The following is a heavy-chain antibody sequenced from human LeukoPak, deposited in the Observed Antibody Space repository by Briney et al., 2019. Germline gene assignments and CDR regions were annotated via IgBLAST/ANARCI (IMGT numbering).Heavy chain of an antibody. CDR3: ARDCSGGSCYDGVDY. J-gene: IGHJ4*02. D-gene: IGHD2-15*01. CDR1: GYTFINYG. V-gene: IGHV1-18*01. CDR2: ISGYNGNI. Sequence: GASVKVSCKASGYTFINYGISWVRQAPGQGLEWMGWISGYNGNIKYAQKVQGRVTMTTDTSTSTAYMELRSLRSDDTAVYYCARDCSGGSCYDGVDYWGQGTLVTV.